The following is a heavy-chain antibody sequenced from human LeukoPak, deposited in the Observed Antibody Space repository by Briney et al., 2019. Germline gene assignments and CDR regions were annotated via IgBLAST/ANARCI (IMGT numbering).Heavy chain of an antibody. D-gene: IGHD2-15*01. CDR2: ISGSGGST. CDR1: GFTFSSYA. J-gene: IGHJ1*01. V-gene: IGHV3-23*01. CDR3: AKDHIHCSGGSCYQLGAEYFQH. Sequence: GGSLRLSCAASGFTFSSYAMSWVRQAPGKGLEWVSAISGSGGSTYYADSVKGRFTISRDNSKNTLYLQMNSLRAEDTAVYYCAKDHIHCSGGSCYQLGAEYFQHWGQGTLVTVSS.